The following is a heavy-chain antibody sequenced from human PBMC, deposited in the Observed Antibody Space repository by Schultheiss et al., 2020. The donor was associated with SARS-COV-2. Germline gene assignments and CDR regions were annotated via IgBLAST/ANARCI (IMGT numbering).Heavy chain of an antibody. V-gene: IGHV1-18*01. CDR3: AKDFTLGGYGWDY. Sequence: ASVKVSCKASGGTFSSYAISWVRQAPGQGLEWMGWINSYNGDTNYAQKFQGRVTMTTDTSTSTAYMELRSLRSDDTAVYYCAKDFTLGGYGWDYWGQGTLVTVSS. CDR2: INSYNGDT. D-gene: IGHD5-18*01. CDR1: GGTFSSYA. J-gene: IGHJ4*02.